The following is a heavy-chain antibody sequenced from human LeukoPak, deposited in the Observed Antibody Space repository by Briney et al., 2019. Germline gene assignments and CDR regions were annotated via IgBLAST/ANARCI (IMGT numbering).Heavy chain of an antibody. J-gene: IGHJ4*02. D-gene: IGHD6-19*01. CDR1: GGSISSSSYY. CDR2: IYYSGST. CDR3: ARHQMKQWLANFDY. V-gene: IGHV4-61*05. Sequence: PSETLSLTCTVSGGSISSSSYYWSWIRQPPGKGLEWIGYIYYSGSTNYNPSLKSRVTISVDTSKNQFSLKLSSVTAADTAVYYCARHQMKQWLANFDYWGQGTLVTVSS.